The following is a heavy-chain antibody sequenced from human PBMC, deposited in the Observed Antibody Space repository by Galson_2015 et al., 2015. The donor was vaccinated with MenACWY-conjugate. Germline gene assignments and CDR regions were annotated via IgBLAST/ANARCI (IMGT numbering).Heavy chain of an antibody. D-gene: IGHD3-22*01. J-gene: IGHJ6*02. V-gene: IGHV3-30*03. CDR1: GFTFSNYG. Sequence: SLRLSCAASGFTFSNYGMHWVRQAPGKGLEWVAVISYDGSNKYYVDSVKGRFTISRDNSKNTLYLQMNSLRPEDTAVYYCARDRVIYDSSGYSQTYGMDVWGQGTTVTVSS. CDR3: ARDRVIYDSSGYSQTYGMDV. CDR2: ISYDGSNK.